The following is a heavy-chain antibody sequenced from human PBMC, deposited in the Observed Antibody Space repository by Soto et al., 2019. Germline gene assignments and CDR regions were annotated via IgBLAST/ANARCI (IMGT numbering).Heavy chain of an antibody. CDR3: ARGRPTFVVVVAYYYYYGMDV. CDR2: INHSGST. J-gene: IGHJ6*02. D-gene: IGHD2-15*01. V-gene: IGHV4-34*01. Sequence: SETLSLTCAVYGGSFSGYYWSWIRQPPGKGLEWIGEINHSGSTNYNPSLKSRVTISVDTSKNQFSLKLSSVTAADTAVYYCARGRPTFVVVVAYYYYYGMDVWGQGTTVTVSS. CDR1: GGSFSGYY.